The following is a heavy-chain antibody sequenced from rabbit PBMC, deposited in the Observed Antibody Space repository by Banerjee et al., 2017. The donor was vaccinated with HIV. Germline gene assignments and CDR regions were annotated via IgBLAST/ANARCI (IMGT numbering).Heavy chain of an antibody. Sequence: QQLVESGGGLVKPGASLTLTCKASGFSFSSGYDMCWVRQAPGKGLEWIACIADDDGNTYYASWAKGRFTMSKTSSTTVTLQMTSLTAADTATYFCARFGTGDHYGDLNLWGPGTLVTVS. V-gene: IGHV1S40*01. CDR2: IADDDGNT. D-gene: IGHD2-1*01. J-gene: IGHJ4*01. CDR3: ARFGTGDHYGDLNL. CDR1: GFSFSSGYD.